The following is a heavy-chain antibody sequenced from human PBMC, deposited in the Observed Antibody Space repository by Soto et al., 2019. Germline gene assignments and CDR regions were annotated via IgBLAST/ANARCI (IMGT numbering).Heavy chain of an antibody. J-gene: IGHJ4*02. CDR2: INAGNGNT. D-gene: IGHD3-22*01. CDR3: ARMGPYYGPSDY. V-gene: IGHV1-3*01. Sequence: ASVKVSCKASGYTFTSYAMHWVRQAPGQRLEWMGWINAGNGNTKYSQKFQGRVTITRDTFASTAYMELSSLRSEDTAVYYCARMGPYYGPSDYWGQGTLVTVSS. CDR1: GYTFTSYA.